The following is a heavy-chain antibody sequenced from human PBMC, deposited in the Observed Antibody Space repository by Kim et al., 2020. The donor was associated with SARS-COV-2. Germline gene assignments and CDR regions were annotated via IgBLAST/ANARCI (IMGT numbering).Heavy chain of an antibody. CDR2: GGT. V-gene: IGHV4-31*02. CDR3: ARVNRGFDY. D-gene: IGHD3-10*01. J-gene: IGHJ4*02. Sequence: GGTDYNPSLKSRCTISVEPSKNQFSLKLSSVTAADTAVYYCARVNRGFDYWGQGTLVTVSS.